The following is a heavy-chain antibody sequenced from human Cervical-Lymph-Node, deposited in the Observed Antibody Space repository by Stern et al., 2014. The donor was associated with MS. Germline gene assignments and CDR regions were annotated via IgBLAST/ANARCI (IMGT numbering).Heavy chain of an antibody. V-gene: IGHV2-70*01. Sequence: QVTLRESGPALVKPTQTLTLTCTFSGFSLSTSGMCVSWIRQPPGKALEWLALLDWDDDKYYSTSLRTRLTISKDTSKNQVVLTMTNMDPVDTATYYCARLHRGGYFAVGGGFDYWGQGTLVTVSS. CDR1: GFSLSTSGMC. CDR2: LDWDDDK. J-gene: IGHJ4*02. CDR3: ARLHRGGYFAVGGGFDY. D-gene: IGHD3-9*01.